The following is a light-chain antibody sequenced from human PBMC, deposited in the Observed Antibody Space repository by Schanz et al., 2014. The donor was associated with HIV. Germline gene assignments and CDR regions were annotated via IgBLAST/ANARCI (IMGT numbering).Light chain of an antibody. J-gene: IGKJ4*01. CDR1: QDISTY. CDR2: AAS. CDR3: QQLGSYPLT. V-gene: IGKV1-9*01. Sequence: DIQLSQSPSFLSASVGDRVTVTCRASQDISTYLAWYQQKPGKAPNLLIYAASTLHTGVPLRFSGSGSGTDFTLTINGLQPDDFATYYCQQLGSYPLTFGGGTKVDIK.